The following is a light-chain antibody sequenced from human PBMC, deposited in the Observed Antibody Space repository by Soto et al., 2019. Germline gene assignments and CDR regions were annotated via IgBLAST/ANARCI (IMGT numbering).Light chain of an antibody. J-gene: IGKJ3*01. CDR3: QQYDNLFT. Sequence: DIQMTQSPSSLSASVGDRVTITCQASQDISNYLNWYQQKPGKAPKLLIYDASNLETGVPSRFSGSGSGTDFTFTISSLQPADIATYYCQQYDNLFTFGHGTKVDIK. V-gene: IGKV1-33*01. CDR1: QDISNY. CDR2: DAS.